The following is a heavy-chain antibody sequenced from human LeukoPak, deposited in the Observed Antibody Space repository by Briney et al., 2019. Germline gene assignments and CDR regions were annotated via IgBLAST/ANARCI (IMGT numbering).Heavy chain of an antibody. CDR3: AKDRHAPGRYCSSTTCFPFDP. V-gene: IGHV3-23*01. J-gene: IGHJ5*02. CDR1: GFTFSISA. D-gene: IGHD2-2*01. CDR2: ISGSGGST. Sequence: GGSLRLSCAASGFTFSISAMSWVRQAPGKGLEWVSGISGSGGSTYYAGSVKGRFTISRDNSKNTLYLQMNSLRAEDTAVYYCAKDRHAPGRYCSSTTCFPFDPWGQGTLVTVSS.